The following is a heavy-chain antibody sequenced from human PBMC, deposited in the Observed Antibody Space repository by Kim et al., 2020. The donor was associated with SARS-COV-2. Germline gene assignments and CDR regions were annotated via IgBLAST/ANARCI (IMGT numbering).Heavy chain of an antibody. J-gene: IGHJ6*02. V-gene: IGHV1-18*04. CDR2: ISAYNGNT. CDR1: GYTFNSYG. CDR3: ARDLQTDTAMVGYYYYGMDV. D-gene: IGHD5-18*01. Sequence: ASVKVSCKASGYTFNSYGISWVRQAPGQGLEWMGWISAYNGNTNYAQKLQGRVTMTTDTSTSTAYMELRSLRSDDTAVYYCARDLQTDTAMVGYYYYGMDVWGQGTTVTVSS.